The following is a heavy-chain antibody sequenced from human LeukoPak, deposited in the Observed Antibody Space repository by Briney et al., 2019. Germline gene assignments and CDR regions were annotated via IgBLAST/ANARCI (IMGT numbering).Heavy chain of an antibody. CDR1: GCTVSSNY. J-gene: IGHJ6*02. V-gene: IGHV3-66*01. CDR3: ARASAPGIYYYYGMDV. Sequence: PVEFLRLSCTASGCTVSSNYMSWIRQPPRKGLNWLTAIYSGGSTYYADSVKGRFTISRDNSKNTLYLQMNSLRAEDTAVYYCARASAPGIYYYYGMDVWGQGTTVTVSS. D-gene: IGHD3-10*01. CDR2: IYSGGST.